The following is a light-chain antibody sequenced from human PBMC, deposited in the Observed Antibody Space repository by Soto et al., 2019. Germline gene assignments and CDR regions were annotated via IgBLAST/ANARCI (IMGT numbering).Light chain of an antibody. V-gene: IGKV1-39*01. CDR2: AAS. CDR1: QSVSYY. CDR3: QHSHSTPLS. J-gene: IGKJ4*01. Sequence: DIQLTQSPPTLSASVGDRLSITCRASQSVSYYVNWYQQKEGKAPKLLIYAASSLQSGVPSRFSGSGSGTDFTLTISSLQPEDFATYYCQHSHSTPLSFGGGTRVEIK.